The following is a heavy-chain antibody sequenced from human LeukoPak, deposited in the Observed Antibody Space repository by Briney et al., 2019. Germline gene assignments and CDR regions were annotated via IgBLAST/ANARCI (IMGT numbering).Heavy chain of an antibody. CDR2: IYYSGST. V-gene: IGHV4-59*01. D-gene: IGHD4-23*01. Sequence: PSETLSLTCTVSGGSLSTYYWSWIRQPPGKGLEWIGYIYYSGSTNYNPSLKSRVTTSVDTSKNQFSLKLSSVTAADSGVYYCARDTGTVVDYWGQGTLVTVSS. CDR3: ARDTGTVVDY. CDR1: GGSLSTYY. J-gene: IGHJ4*02.